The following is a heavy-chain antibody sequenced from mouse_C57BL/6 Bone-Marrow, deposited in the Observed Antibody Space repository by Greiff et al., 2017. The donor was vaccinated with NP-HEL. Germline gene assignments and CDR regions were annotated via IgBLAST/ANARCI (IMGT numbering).Heavy chain of an antibody. CDR2: INHSSGYT. V-gene: IGHV1-7*01. Sequence: VNVVESGAELAKPGASVKLSCKASGYTFTSYWMHWVQQRPGQGLEWIGYINHSSGYTKYNQKFKDKATFTADKSSSTAYMQLSSLTYEDSAVYYCARDAYYSNPYAMDYWGQGTSVTVSS. CDR3: ARDAYYSNPYAMDY. CDR1: GYTFTSYW. D-gene: IGHD2-5*01. J-gene: IGHJ4*01.